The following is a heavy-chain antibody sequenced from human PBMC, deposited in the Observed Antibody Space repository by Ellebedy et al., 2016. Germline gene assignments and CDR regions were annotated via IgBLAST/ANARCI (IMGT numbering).Heavy chain of an antibody. D-gene: IGHD3-10*01. CDR2: ISSSNTTI. CDR1: GFTLSIHN. CDR3: ARLLGRARGLYYYFYGMDV. Sequence: GGSLRLSCAASGFTLSIHNMNWVRQAPGKGLEWVSYISSSNTTIYYADSVKGRFTISRDIAKNSLYLQMNSLRAEDTAVYYCARLLGRARGLYYYFYGMDVWGQGTTVTVSS. J-gene: IGHJ6*02. V-gene: IGHV3-48*04.